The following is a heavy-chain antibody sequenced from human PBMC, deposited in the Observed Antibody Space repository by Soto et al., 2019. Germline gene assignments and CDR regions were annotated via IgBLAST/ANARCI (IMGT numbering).Heavy chain of an antibody. CDR3: ARQGGDYDFGAFDI. J-gene: IGHJ3*02. CDR1: GGSISSNSYY. D-gene: IGHD3-3*01. CDR2: IHYSGTT. Sequence: SETLSLTCTVSGGSISSNSYYWGWIRQPPGKGLEWIGGIHYSGTTYYNPSLKSRVNISVDTSKNKFSLKVTSVTAADTAVYYCARQGGDYDFGAFDIWGQGTMVTVSS. V-gene: IGHV4-39*01.